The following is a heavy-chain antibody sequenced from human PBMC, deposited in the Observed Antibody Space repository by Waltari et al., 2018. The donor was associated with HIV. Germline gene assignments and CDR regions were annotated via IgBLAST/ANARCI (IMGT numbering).Heavy chain of an antibody. V-gene: IGHV4-59*01. Sequence: QVPLQESGPRLLNPSGTLSLTCTVPGGSMDKYYWTWVRQARGEGLGWVGYVYDSVRTSDKPPRKRRATVSINPSKYQFDLGLMSVTAADTALYYGVRGMIYYSIMSCYYRDAFEMWGRGTKGIVS. CDR1: GGSMDKYY. CDR2: VYDSVRT. J-gene: IGHJ3*02. D-gene: IGHD3-9*01. CDR3: VRGMIYYSIMSCYYRDAFEM.